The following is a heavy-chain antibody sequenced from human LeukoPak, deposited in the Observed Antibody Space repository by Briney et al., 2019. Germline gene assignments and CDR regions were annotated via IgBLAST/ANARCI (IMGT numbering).Heavy chain of an antibody. CDR2: ISYDGSNK. J-gene: IGHJ4*02. D-gene: IGHD4-17*01. Sequence: GGSLRLSCAASGFTFSSYAMHWVRQAPGKGLEWVAVISYDGSNKYYADSVKGRFTISRDNSKNTLYLQMNSLRAEDTAVYCCARGSDYGDYAYWGQGTLVTVSS. V-gene: IGHV3-30-3*01. CDR3: ARGSDYGDYAY. CDR1: GFTFSSYA.